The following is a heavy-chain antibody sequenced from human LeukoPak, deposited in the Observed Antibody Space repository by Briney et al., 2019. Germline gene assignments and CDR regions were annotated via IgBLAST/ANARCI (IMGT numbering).Heavy chain of an antibody. J-gene: IGHJ4*02. V-gene: IGHV3-7*01. D-gene: IGHD6-19*01. CDR3: ARDRVIQGSGWFYNYLES. CDR1: GFTFSSYW. CDR2: IKEDGSEK. Sequence: PGGSLRLSCATSGFTFSSYWMTWVRQAPGKGLEWVANIKEDGSEKYYVDSVKGRFTISRDNAKNSLYLQMNSLRAEDTAVYYCARDRVIQGSGWFYNYLESRGQGTLVTVSS.